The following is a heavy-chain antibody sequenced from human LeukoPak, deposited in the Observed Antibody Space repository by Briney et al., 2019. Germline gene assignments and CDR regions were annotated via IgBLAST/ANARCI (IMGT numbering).Heavy chain of an antibody. J-gene: IGHJ4*02. CDR2: ISSDGVST. D-gene: IGHD6-19*01. CDR1: GFTFSTYE. CDR3: AREDDYTSGWTSFDY. V-gene: IGHV3-64*01. Sequence: GGSLRLSCAASGFTFSTYEMYWVRQAPGKELEYVSAISSDGVSTYYANSVKGRFTISRDNSKNTLYLQMGSLRPEDMAVYYCAREDDYTSGWTSFDYWGQGTLVTVSS.